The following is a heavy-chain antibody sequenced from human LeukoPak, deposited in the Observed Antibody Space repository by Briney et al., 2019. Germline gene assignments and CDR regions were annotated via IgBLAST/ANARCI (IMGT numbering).Heavy chain of an antibody. Sequence: PSETLSLTCTVSGGSISSGGYYWSWIRQHPGKGLEWIGYIYYSGSTNYNPSLKSRVTISVDTSKNQFSLKLSSVTAADTAVYYCACGYSYGTLDYYYYGMDVWGQGTTVTVSS. CDR3: ACGYSYGTLDYYYYGMDV. CDR2: IYYSGST. CDR1: GGSISSGGYY. D-gene: IGHD5-18*01. V-gene: IGHV4-61*08. J-gene: IGHJ6*02.